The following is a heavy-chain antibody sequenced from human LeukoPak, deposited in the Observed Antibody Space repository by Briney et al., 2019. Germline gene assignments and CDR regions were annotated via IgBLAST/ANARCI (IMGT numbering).Heavy chain of an antibody. CDR3: ARVGIALTSPFDY. Sequence: GGSLRLSCLASGFTFSDYYMSWVRQAPGKGLEWISYMSSRGYPTYYAESVKGRFTISRDNAKNTLYLQMHNLRTDDSAVYFCARVGIALTSPFDYWGLGTLVAVSS. D-gene: IGHD1-1*01. J-gene: IGHJ4*02. CDR1: GFTFSDYY. CDR2: MSSRGYPT. V-gene: IGHV3-11*01.